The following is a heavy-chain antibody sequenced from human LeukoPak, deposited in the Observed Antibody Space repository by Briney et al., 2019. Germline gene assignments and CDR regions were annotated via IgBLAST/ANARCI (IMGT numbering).Heavy chain of an antibody. CDR1: GFTFSSYG. CDR3: AKDPRGGMITFGGVIVDY. J-gene: IGHJ4*02. V-gene: IGHV3-30*02. D-gene: IGHD3-16*02. CDR2: IRYDGSNK. Sequence: GGSLRLSCAASGFTFSSYGMHWVRQAPGKGLEWVAFIRYDGSNKYYADSVKGRFTISRDNSKNTLYLQMNSLRAEDTAVYYCAKDPRGGMITFGGVIVDYWGQATLVTVSS.